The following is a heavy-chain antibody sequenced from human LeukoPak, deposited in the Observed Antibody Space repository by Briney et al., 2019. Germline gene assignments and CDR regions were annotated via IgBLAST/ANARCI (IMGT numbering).Heavy chain of an antibody. J-gene: IGHJ3*02. D-gene: IGHD2-21*01. CDR2: IRHDGSNK. CDR3: AKAIVVVIAYDAFDI. Sequence: GGSLRLSCAASGFTFSSYGMHWVRQAPGKGLEWVAFIRHDGSNKYYADSVKGRFTISRDNSKNTLCVQMNSLRAEDTAVYYCAKAIVVVIAYDAFDIWGQGTMVTVSS. CDR1: GFTFSSYG. V-gene: IGHV3-30*02.